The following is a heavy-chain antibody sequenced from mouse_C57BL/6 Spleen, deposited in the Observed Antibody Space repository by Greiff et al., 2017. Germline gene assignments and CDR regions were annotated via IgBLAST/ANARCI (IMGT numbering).Heavy chain of an antibody. D-gene: IGHD1-1*01. CDR3: AGGGSSFLAGFAY. Sequence: QVQLQQPGAELVMPGASVKLSCKASGYTFTSYWMHWVKQRPGQGLEWIGDIDPSDSYTNYNQKFKGKSTLTVDKSSSTAYMQLSSLTSEDSAVYYCAGGGSSFLAGFAYWGQGTLVTVSA. CDR1: GYTFTSYW. V-gene: IGHV1-69*01. J-gene: IGHJ3*01. CDR2: IDPSDSYT.